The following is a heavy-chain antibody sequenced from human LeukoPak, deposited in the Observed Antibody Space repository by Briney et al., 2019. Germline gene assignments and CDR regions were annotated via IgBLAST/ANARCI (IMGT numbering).Heavy chain of an antibody. Sequence: SETLSLTCTVSGGSISSYYWSWIRQPAGKGLEWIGRIYTSGSTNYNPSLKSRVPMSVDTSKNQFSLKLSSVTAADTAVYYCASLYYGSGRYWSGMDVWGQGTTVTVSS. CDR3: ASLYYGSGRYWSGMDV. D-gene: IGHD3-10*01. CDR1: GGSISSYY. CDR2: IYTSGST. J-gene: IGHJ6*02. V-gene: IGHV4-4*07.